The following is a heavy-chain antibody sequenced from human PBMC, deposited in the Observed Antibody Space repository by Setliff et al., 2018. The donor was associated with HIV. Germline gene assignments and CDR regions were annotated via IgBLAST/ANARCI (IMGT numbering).Heavy chain of an antibody. D-gene: IGHD6-13*01. V-gene: IGHV3-48*03. CDR3: ARAQPFDP. CDR1: GFTFSNYR. CDR2: ISSSTI. J-gene: IGHJ5*02. Sequence: LRLSCAASGFTFSNYRMNWVRQAPGKGLEWVSYISSSTIYYADSVKGRFTISRDNAKKALYLQMNSLRAEDTAVYYCARAQPFDPWGQGTLVTVSS.